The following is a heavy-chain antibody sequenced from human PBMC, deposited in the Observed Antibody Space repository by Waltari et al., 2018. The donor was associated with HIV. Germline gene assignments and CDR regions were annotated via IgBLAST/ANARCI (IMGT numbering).Heavy chain of an antibody. Sequence: QVQLQQWGAGLLKPSETLSLTCAVYGGSFTGYYFNWIRQSQATGLEWIGEINEGGTTSFHPSLKSRLTLSIDPSKRQFSLKLGSVTAADSGLYFCARAREVNLLEWSIGPEASYYYGMDVWGQGTPVTVSS. CDR2: INEGGTT. D-gene: IGHD3-3*01. CDR1: GGSFTGYY. CDR3: ARAREVNLLEWSIGPEASYYYGMDV. J-gene: IGHJ6*02. V-gene: IGHV4-34*02.